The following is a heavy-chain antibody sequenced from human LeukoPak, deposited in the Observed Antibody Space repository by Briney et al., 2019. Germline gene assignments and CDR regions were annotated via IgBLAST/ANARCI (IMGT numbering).Heavy chain of an antibody. Sequence: SETLSLTCTVSGGSISSYYWSWIRQPPGKGLEWIGYIYYSGSTNYNPSLKSRVTISVDTYKNQFSLKLSSVTAADTAVYYCARGTYYYDSSGYYMDYWGQGTLVTVSS. D-gene: IGHD3-22*01. CDR2: IYYSGST. CDR3: ARGTYYYDSSGYYMDY. V-gene: IGHV4-59*01. J-gene: IGHJ4*02. CDR1: GGSISSYY.